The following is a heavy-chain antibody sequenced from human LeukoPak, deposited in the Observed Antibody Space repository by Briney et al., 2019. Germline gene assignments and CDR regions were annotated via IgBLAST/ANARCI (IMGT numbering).Heavy chain of an antibody. Sequence: GGSLRLSCAASGFTFSDYYMNWVRQAPGKGLEWLSYMSTNGSERNYVDSVKGRFTTSRDNAKNSLYLQMNSLRADATAVYYCARVPCNRYVFDIWGQGTMVTVSS. CDR2: MSTNGSER. J-gene: IGHJ3*02. V-gene: IGHV3-11*01. CDR3: ARVPCNRYVFDI. CDR1: GFTFSDYY. D-gene: IGHD1-14*01.